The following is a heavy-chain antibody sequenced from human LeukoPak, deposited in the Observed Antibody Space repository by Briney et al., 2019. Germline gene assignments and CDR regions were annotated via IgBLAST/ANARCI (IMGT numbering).Heavy chain of an antibody. V-gene: IGHV5-51*01. CDR1: GYSFTSYW. J-gene: IGHJ4*02. Sequence: GESLKISCKGSGYSFTSYWIGWVRQMPGKGLEWMGIIYPGDSDTRYSPSFQGQVTTSADKSISTAYLQWSSLKASGTAMYYCARHLTWGSGWTEDYFDYWGQGTLVTVSS. D-gene: IGHD6-19*01. CDR3: ARHLTWGSGWTEDYFDY. CDR2: IYPGDSDT.